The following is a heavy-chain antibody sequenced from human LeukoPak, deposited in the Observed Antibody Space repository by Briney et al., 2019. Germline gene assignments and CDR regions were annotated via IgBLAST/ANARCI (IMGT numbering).Heavy chain of an antibody. V-gene: IGHV4-59*01. CDR2: IHSSGNT. CDR3: VRSKSGTYGWFDP. D-gene: IGHD4-17*01. CDR1: GGSISGYY. Sequence: SSETLSLTCTVSGGSISGYYWNWIRQPPGKGLEWLGYIHSSGNTRYNPSLRSRVTMSVDTSKNQFSLKVSSVTAADTAVYYCVRSKSGTYGWFDPWGQGTLVTVSS. J-gene: IGHJ5*02.